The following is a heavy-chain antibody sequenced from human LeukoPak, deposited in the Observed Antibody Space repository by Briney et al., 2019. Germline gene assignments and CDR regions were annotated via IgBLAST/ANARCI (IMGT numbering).Heavy chain of an antibody. CDR3: ARVVLDYGSGSLRGHPTNYYYYGMDV. J-gene: IGHJ6*02. Sequence: SQTLSLTCAISGDSVSSNSVAWNWIRQSPSRGLEWLGRTYYRSKWYNDYAVSVKSRITINPDTSKNQFSLQLNSVTPEDTAVYYCARVVLDYGSGSLRGHPTNYYYYGMDVWGQGTTVTVSS. D-gene: IGHD3-10*01. CDR1: GDSVSSNSVA. V-gene: IGHV6-1*01. CDR2: TYYRSKWYN.